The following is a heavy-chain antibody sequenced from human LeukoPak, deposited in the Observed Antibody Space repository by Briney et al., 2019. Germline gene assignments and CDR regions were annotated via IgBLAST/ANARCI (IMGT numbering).Heavy chain of an antibody. Sequence: SETLSLTCTVSGGSISNSYWTWIRQPPGKGLEWIGHIYYSGSTNYNPSLKSRVTISVDTSKNQFSLKLTSVNAADTAVYYCAREGYYGAGSNWFDPWGQGTLVTVSS. J-gene: IGHJ5*02. D-gene: IGHD3-10*01. CDR1: GGSISNSY. V-gene: IGHV4-59*01. CDR3: AREGYYGAGSNWFDP. CDR2: IYYSGST.